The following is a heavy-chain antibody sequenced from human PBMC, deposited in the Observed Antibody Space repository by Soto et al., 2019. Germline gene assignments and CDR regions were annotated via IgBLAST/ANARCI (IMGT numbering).Heavy chain of an antibody. V-gene: IGHV1-46*01. CDR2: INPASGST. CDR1: GYTFTHYY. D-gene: IGHD6-13*01. J-gene: IGHJ4*02. CDR3: ARDLAAGDH. Sequence: HVQLVQSGAEVKKPGASVKLSCRTSGYTFTHYYIHWVRQAPGQGLEWLAIINPASGSTNYAQDFQGRVTVTMDTSTTTVYMELSGLRAEDTAIFYSARDLAAGDHWGQGTLVTVSS.